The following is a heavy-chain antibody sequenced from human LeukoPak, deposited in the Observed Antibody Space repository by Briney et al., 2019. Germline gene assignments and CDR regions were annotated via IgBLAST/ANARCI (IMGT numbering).Heavy chain of an antibody. D-gene: IGHD6-13*01. V-gene: IGHV4-39*07. Sequence: SETLSLTCTVSGGSISSSSYYWGWIRQPPGKGLEWIGNIYYSGSTYYNPSLKSRVTISVDTSKNQFSLKLSSVTAADTAVYYCARDNYAAAGAFDYWGQGTLVTVSS. J-gene: IGHJ4*02. CDR2: IYYSGST. CDR3: ARDNYAAAGAFDY. CDR1: GGSISSSSYY.